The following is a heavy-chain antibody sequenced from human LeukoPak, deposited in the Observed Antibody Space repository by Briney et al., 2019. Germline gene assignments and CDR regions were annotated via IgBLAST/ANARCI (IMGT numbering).Heavy chain of an antibody. Sequence: PGGSLRLSCAASGFTFSNYNMSWVRQAPGQGLEWVSVIYRDDTTYYADSVKGRFTISRDNSKNKLYLQMSSLRAEATAVYYCAPAASDSGSYIVNHDYWGQGTLVTVSS. J-gene: IGHJ4*02. CDR3: APAASDSGSYIVNHDY. D-gene: IGHD3-22*01. V-gene: IGHV3-53*01. CDR2: IYRDDTT. CDR1: GFTFSNYN.